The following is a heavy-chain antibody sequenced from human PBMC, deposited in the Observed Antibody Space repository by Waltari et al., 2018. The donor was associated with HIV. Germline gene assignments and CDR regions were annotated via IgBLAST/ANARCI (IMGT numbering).Heavy chain of an antibody. Sequence: EVQLVESGGGLVQPGGSLRLCCAAHGSPLSSDWMTWVRQAPGKGLEWVANIKEDGSEKWYVDSVKGRFTISRDNAKNSLYLQMNSLRAEDTAVYYCARSRSDAFDIWGQGTMVTVSS. V-gene: IGHV3-7*01. CDR1: GSPLSSDW. J-gene: IGHJ3*02. CDR2: IKEDGSEK. CDR3: ARSRSDAFDI.